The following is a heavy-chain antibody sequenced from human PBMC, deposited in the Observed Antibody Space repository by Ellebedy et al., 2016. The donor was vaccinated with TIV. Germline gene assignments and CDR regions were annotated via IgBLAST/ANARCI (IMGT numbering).Heavy chain of an antibody. CDR1: GGSISSYY. D-gene: IGHD3-3*01. J-gene: IGHJ4*02. CDR2: IYYSGST. Sequence: MPSETLSLTCTVSGGSISSYYWSWIRQPPGKGLEWIGYIYYSGSTYYNPSLKSRVTISRDTSKNQFSLQLNSVTPEDTAVYYCARGFDDLTPSFDYWGQGSLVTVSS. CDR3: ARGFDDLTPSFDY. V-gene: IGHV4-59*06.